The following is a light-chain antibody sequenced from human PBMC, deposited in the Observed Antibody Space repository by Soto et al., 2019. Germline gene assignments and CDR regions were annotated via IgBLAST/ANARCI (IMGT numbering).Light chain of an antibody. CDR2: GAS. Sequence: EIVMTQSPATLSVSPGERATLSCRASQSVSSNLAWYQQKPGQAPRLLIYGASTRATGIPARFSGSRSGTEFTLTISSLQSEDFAVYYCQQYNNWPPTFVQGTRLDIK. J-gene: IGKJ5*01. V-gene: IGKV3-15*01. CDR3: QQYNNWPPT. CDR1: QSVSSN.